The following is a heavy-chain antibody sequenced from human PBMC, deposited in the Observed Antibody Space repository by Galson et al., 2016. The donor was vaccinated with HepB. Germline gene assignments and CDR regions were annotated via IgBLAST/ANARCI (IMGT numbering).Heavy chain of an antibody. CDR3: ASSVRGSGSPPGGY. D-gene: IGHD3-10*01. V-gene: IGHV3-74*01. Sequence: SLRLSCAASGFTFDNHWMHWVRQAPGKGLVWVSRISPDGGTTNYADSVKGRFTISRDNAKNSVYLQMNSLRAEDTAVYYCASSVRGSGSPPGGYWGQGTLVTVSS. CDR2: ISPDGGTT. J-gene: IGHJ4*02. CDR1: GFTFDNHW.